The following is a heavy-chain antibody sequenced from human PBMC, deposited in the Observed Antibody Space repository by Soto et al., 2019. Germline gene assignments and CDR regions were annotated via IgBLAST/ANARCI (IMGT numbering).Heavy chain of an antibody. J-gene: IGHJ4*02. D-gene: IGHD3-16*01. CDR2: MSYDGSNK. CDR1: GFTFSSYA. V-gene: IGHV3-30-3*01. CDR3: ARDGGAY. Sequence: QVQLVESGGGVVQPGRSLRLSCAASGFTFSSYAMHWVRRAPGKGLEWMAVMSYDGSNKYYADSVKGRFTISRDNSKTTLYLRMNSLRPEDTALYYCARDGGAYWGQGTLVIVSS.